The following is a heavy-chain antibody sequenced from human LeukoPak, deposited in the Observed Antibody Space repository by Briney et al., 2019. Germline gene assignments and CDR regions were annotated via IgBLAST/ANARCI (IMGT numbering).Heavy chain of an antibody. CDR2: IIPIFGTA. CDR1: GGTFSSYA. J-gene: IGHJ5*02. Sequence: SVKVSCKASGGTFSSYAISWVRQAPGQGLEWMGGIIPIFGTANYAQKFQGRVTITTDESTSTAYMELSSLRSEDTAVYYCARDRSSSSAGTLGFDPWGQGTLVTVSS. V-gene: IGHV1-69*05. CDR3: ARDRSSSSAGTLGFDP. D-gene: IGHD6-6*01.